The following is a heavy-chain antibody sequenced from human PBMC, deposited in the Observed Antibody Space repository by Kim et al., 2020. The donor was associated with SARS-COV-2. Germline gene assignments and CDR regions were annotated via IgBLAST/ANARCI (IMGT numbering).Heavy chain of an antibody. J-gene: IGHJ4*02. V-gene: IGHV4-39*01. CDR3: AIQMGITMIVVVISTHFDY. CDR2: IYYSGST. CDR1: GGSISSRSYY. Sequence: SETLSLTCTVSGGSISSRSYYWGWIRQPPGKGLEWIGSIYYSGSTYYNPSLKSRVTISVDTSKNQFSLKLSSVTAADTAVYYCAIQMGITMIVVVISTHFDYWGQGTLVTVSS. D-gene: IGHD3-22*01.